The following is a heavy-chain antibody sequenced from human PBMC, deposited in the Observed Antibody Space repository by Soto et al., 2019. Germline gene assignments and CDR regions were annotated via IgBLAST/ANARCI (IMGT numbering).Heavy chain of an antibody. Sequence: QVQLQESGPGLVKPSQTLSLTCTVSGGSISSGGYYWSWIRQHPGKGLEWIGYIYYSGSTYYNPALMSRVTIAVDKSKNQFSLKLGSVTAADTVVYCCARGRGSGSNDCWGQGTLVTVSA. CDR2: IYYSGST. CDR1: GGSISSGGYY. J-gene: IGHJ4*02. D-gene: IGHD3-22*01. V-gene: IGHV4-31*03. CDR3: ARGRGSGSNDC.